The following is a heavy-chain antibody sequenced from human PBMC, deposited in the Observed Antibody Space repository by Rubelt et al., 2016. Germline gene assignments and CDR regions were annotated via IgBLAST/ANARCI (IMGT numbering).Heavy chain of an antibody. CDR3: ARPWGY. J-gene: IGHJ4*02. V-gene: IGHV3-74*02. CDR2: VNSDGSST. Sequence: EVQLVESGGALVKPGGSLRLSCAASGFTFKTHWMHWVRQAPGKGLVWVSRVNSDGSSTSSADSVKGRFTLSRDNSKNTLYLQMNSLRTEDTAVYYCARPWGYWGQGTLVTVSS. D-gene: IGHD7-27*01. CDR1: GFTFKTHW.